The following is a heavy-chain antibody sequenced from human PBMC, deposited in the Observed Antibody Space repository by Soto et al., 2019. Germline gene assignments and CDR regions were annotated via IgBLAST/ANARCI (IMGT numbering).Heavy chain of an antibody. CDR3: ARHEAEQWLPRRAYYFDY. V-gene: IGHV5-51*01. J-gene: IGHJ4*02. CDR2: IYPGDSDT. Sequence: PGESLKISCKGSGYSFTSYWIGWVRQMPGKGLEWMGIIYPGDSDTRYSPSFQGQVTISADKSISTAYLQWSSLKASDTAMYYCARHEAEQWLPRRAYYFDYWGQGTLVTVSS. CDR1: GYSFTSYW. D-gene: IGHD6-19*01.